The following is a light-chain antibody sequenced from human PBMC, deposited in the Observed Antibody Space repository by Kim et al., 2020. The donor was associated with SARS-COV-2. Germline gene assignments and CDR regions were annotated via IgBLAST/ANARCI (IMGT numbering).Light chain of an antibody. V-gene: IGKV1-12*01. CDR1: LSVADW. J-gene: IGKJ4*01. CDR3: QQANSFPLT. Sequence: IQMTQSPSSVSASVGDRVTITCRASLSVADWLAWYQQKPGKAPILLIYATSTLQSGVPSRFSGSGSGTEFTLTISSLQPEDFATYYCQQANSFPLTFGGGTKVDIK. CDR2: ATS.